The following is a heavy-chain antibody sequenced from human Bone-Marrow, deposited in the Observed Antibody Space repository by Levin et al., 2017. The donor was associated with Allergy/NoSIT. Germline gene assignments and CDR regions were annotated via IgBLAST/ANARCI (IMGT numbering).Heavy chain of an antibody. CDR3: AKVGSGCFRNKLDS. Sequence: PGGSLRLSCAASGFTFRTYAMSWVRQAPGKGLEWLSGISGSGAGTFYADSVKGRFNISKDNSKNMVYLQLNSLRVEDTAVYYCAKVGSGCFRNKLDSWGQGTLVTVSS. V-gene: IGHV3-23*01. CDR1: GFTFRTYA. D-gene: IGHD6-19*01. CDR2: ISGSGAGT. J-gene: IGHJ4*02.